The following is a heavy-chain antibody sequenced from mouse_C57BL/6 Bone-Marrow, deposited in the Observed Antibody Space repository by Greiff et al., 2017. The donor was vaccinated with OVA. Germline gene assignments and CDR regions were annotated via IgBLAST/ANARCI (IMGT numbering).Heavy chain of an antibody. Sequence: DVQLVESGGGLVKPGGSLKLSCAASGFTFSSYTMSWVRQTPEKRLEWVATISGGGGNTYYPDSVKGRFTISRDNAKNTLYLQMSSLRSEDTALYYCARHDWGDYWGQGTTLTVSS. V-gene: IGHV5-9*01. J-gene: IGHJ2*01. CDR1: GFTFSSYT. CDR2: ISGGGGNT. CDR3: ARHDWGDY. D-gene: IGHD4-1*01.